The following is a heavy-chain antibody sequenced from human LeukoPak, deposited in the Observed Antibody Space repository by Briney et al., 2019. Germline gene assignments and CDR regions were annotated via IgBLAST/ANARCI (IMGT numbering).Heavy chain of an antibody. CDR2: INPNSGGT. J-gene: IGHJ4*02. CDR3: ARDRSGTSGRYFDY. Sequence: ASVKVSCTASGYSFTGYYMYWVRQAPGQGLECMGWINPNSGGTNYAQKFQGRVTMTRDTSISTAYMELSRLRSDDTAVYYCARDRSGTSGRYFDYWGQGTLVTVSS. D-gene: IGHD1-26*01. V-gene: IGHV1-2*02. CDR1: GYSFTGYY.